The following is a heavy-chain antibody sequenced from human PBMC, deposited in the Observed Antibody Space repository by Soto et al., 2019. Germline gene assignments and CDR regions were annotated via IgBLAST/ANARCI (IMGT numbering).Heavy chain of an antibody. J-gene: IGHJ4*02. CDR3: ARSNDSSGYYRLPYYFDY. CDR2: IYYSGST. CDR1: GGSISSGDYY. Sequence: SETLSLTCTVSGGSISSGDYYWSWIRQPPGKGLEWIGYIYYSGSTYYNPSLKSRVTISADTSKNQFSLKLSSVTAADTAVYYCARSNDSSGYYRLPYYFDYWGQGTLVTVSS. D-gene: IGHD3-22*01. V-gene: IGHV4-30-4*01.